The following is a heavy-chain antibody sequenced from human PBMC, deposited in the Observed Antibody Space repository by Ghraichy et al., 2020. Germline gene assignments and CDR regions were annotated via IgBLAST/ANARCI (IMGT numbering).Heavy chain of an antibody. CDR1: GFTFGDYA. CDR2: IKNKAYGGTK. CDR3: TSRPHGSGTYLFWGFDV. D-gene: IGHD3-10*01. V-gene: IGHV3-49*03. J-gene: IGHJ6*02. Sequence: SLRLSCTASGFTFGDYAMTWFRQAPGKGLGWVGSIKNKAYGGTKEYAASAKGRFTISKDDSKSIVYLQRNRRKSEDKAVYYCTSRPHGSGTYLFWGFDVWGQGTTVTVSS.